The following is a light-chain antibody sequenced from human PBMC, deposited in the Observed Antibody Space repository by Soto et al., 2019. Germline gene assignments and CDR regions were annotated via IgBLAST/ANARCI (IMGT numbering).Light chain of an antibody. J-gene: IGKJ5*01. CDR1: QSVSSSY. CDR2: GAS. Sequence: EIVLTQSPGTLSLSPGERATLSCRASQSVSSSYLAWYKQKPGQAPRLPIYGASSSATGIPDRFSGSGSWAVFTLTISRLEPGDFAVYYCQQCDTSPPSTFGQGTRLEMK. V-gene: IGKV3-20*01. CDR3: QQCDTSPPST.